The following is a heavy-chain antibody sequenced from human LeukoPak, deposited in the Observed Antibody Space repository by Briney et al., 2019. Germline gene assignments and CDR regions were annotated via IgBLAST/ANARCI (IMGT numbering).Heavy chain of an antibody. D-gene: IGHD3-16*01. CDR1: GFTFSSYS. CDR3: ARDLGSQTDY. Sequence: PPGGSLRLSCAASGFTFSSYSMNWVRQAPGKGLEWVSYISSSSSTIYYADSVKGRFTISRDNSKNTLYLQMDSLRAEDTAVYYCARDLGSQTDYWGQGTLVTVSS. CDR2: ISSSSSTI. V-gene: IGHV3-48*01. J-gene: IGHJ4*02.